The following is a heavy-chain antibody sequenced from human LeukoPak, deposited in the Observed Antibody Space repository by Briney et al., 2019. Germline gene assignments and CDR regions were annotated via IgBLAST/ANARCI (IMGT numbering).Heavy chain of an antibody. CDR3: ARVVGFGGVIKD. Sequence: ASVKVSCKASGGTFSSYAISWVRQAPGQGLEWMGRIIPILGIANYAQKFQGRVTITADKSTSTAYMELSSLRSEDTAVYYCARVVGFGGVIKDWGQGTLVTVSS. V-gene: IGHV1-69*04. CDR1: GGTFSSYA. D-gene: IGHD3-16*01. J-gene: IGHJ4*02. CDR2: IIPILGIA.